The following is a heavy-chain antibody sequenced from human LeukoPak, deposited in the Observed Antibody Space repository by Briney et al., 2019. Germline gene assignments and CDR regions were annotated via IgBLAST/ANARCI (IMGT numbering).Heavy chain of an antibody. V-gene: IGHV3-30*02. CDR3: AKGGMVQGVKRFQFDY. Sequence: GGSLRLSCAASGFTFSSYGMHWVRQAPGKGLEWVAFIRYDGSNKYYADSVKGRFTISRDNSKNTLYLQMNSLRAEDTAVYYCAKGGMVQGVKRFQFDYWGQGTLVTVSS. D-gene: IGHD3-10*01. CDR1: GFTFSSYG. CDR2: IRYDGSNK. J-gene: IGHJ4*02.